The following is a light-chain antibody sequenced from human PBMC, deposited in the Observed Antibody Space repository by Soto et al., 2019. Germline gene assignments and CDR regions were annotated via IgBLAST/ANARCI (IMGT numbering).Light chain of an antibody. Sequence: DIQMTQSPSSLSRSAGDRGTITCRASQSASNYLNWYQQRPGRAPKLLIYASSTLKSGVPSRFSGSRSGTDFTLTISSLQPEDFAAYYCQQSYSTPYTFGQGTKLEIK. CDR1: QSASNY. V-gene: IGKV1-39*01. CDR3: QQSYSTPYT. CDR2: ASS. J-gene: IGKJ2*01.